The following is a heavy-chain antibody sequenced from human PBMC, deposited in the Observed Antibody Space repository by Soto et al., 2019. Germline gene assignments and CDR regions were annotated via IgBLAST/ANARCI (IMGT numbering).Heavy chain of an antibody. J-gene: IGHJ5*02. CDR2: IYYSGST. D-gene: IGHD1-1*01. CDR1: GGSISSSSYY. Sequence: SETLSLTCTVSGGSISSSSYYWGWIRQPPGKGLEWIGSIYYSGSTYYNPSLKSRVTISVDTSKNRFSLKLSSVTAADTAVYYCASQFRYNWNPDWFDPWGQGTLVTVSS. V-gene: IGHV4-39*01. CDR3: ASQFRYNWNPDWFDP.